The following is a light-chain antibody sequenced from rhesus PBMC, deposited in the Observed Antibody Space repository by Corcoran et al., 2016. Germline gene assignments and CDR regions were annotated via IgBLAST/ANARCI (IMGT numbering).Light chain of an antibody. V-gene: IGKV2-65*01. CDR1: QSLVHSNGNTY. Sequence: DVVMTQSPLALPITPGQPASISCRSSQSLVHSNGNTYLRWFQQQPGQPPRLLIYKVSNRYSGVPDRFRRRGAGTDFNLKISRVEAEDVGVYYCMQYTHIPLTFGGGTKVEIK. J-gene: IGKJ4*01. CDR3: MQYTHIPLT. CDR2: KVS.